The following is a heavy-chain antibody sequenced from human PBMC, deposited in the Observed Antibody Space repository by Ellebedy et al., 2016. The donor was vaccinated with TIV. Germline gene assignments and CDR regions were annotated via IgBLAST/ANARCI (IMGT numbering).Heavy chain of an antibody. D-gene: IGHD6-19*01. J-gene: IGHJ4*02. CDR1: GLTFSSYS. V-gene: IGHV3-21*01. CDR2: ISSSSSYI. CDR3: ARVRDSSGWSAAAY. Sequence: GESLKISXAASGLTFSSYSMNWVRQAPGKGLEWVSSISSSSSYIYYADSVKGRFTISRDNAKNSLYLQMNSLRAEDTAVYYCARVRDSSGWSAAAYWGQGTLVTVSS.